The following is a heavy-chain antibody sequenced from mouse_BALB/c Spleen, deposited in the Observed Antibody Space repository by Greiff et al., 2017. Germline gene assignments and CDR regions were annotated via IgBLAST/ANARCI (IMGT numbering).Heavy chain of an antibody. Sequence: EVMLVESGGGLVQPGGSLRLSCATSGFTFTDYYMSWVRQPPGKALEWLGFIRNKANGYSSEYSASVKGRFTISRDNSQSILYLQMNTLRAEDSATYYCARDRVGTGAMDYWGQGTSLTVSS. CDR1: GFTFTDYY. D-gene: IGHD4-1*01. CDR3: ARDRVGTGAMDY. CDR2: IRNKANGYSS. V-gene: IGHV7-3*02. J-gene: IGHJ4*01.